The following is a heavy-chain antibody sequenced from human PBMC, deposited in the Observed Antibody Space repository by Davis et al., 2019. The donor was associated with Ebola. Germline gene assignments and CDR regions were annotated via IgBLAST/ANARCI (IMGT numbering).Heavy chain of an antibody. D-gene: IGHD1-26*01. Sequence: ASVKVSCKASGFTFSSYGFNWVRQAPGQGLEWMGWVSAYNGNTNYAQKFQGRVTMTTDTSTRTAYMELRSLTSDDTALYYWVRDYSGSTIEGFDYWGQGTLVTVSS. CDR1: GFTFSSYG. V-gene: IGHV1-18*04. CDR2: VSAYNGNT. CDR3: VRDYSGSTIEGFDY. J-gene: IGHJ4*02.